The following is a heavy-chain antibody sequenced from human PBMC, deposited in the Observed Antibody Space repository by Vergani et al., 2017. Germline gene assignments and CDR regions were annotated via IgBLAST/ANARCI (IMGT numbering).Heavy chain of an antibody. CDR2: IQFDGSNQ. D-gene: IGHD4/OR15-4a*01. V-gene: IGHV3-30*02. CDR3: AKHFRGWCIDY. J-gene: IGHJ4*02. Sequence: QVQLVESGGGVVQPGKSLRLSCATSGFTLSNYDMQWVRQGPGKGLEFVAFIQFDGSNQYYADSVKGRFTLSRDFSKNTLYLQMNSLITYDTATYYCAKHFRGWCIDYWGQGTQVIVSS. CDR1: GFTLSNYD.